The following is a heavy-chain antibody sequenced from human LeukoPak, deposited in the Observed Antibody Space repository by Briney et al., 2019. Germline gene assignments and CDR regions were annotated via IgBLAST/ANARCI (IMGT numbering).Heavy chain of an antibody. Sequence: PGGSLRLSCAASGFTFSSYWMHWIRQAPGKGLVWVSRINSDGSSTSYADSVKGRFSISRDNAKSTLYLQMGSLRAEDTAVYYCCFYYSSSHYYYMDVWGKGTTVTVSS. CDR3: CFYYSSSHYYYMDV. V-gene: IGHV3-74*01. D-gene: IGHD6-6*01. CDR2: INSDGSST. CDR1: GFTFSSYW. J-gene: IGHJ6*03.